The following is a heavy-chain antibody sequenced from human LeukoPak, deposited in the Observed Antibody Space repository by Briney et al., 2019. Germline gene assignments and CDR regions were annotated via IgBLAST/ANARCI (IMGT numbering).Heavy chain of an antibody. Sequence: HRASVKVSCKASGYTFTSYGISWVRQAPGQGLERMGWINPNSGGTNYAQKFQGRVTVTSDTSISTAYMELSRLRSDDAAVYYCARASYIIGFDYWGQGTLVTVSS. D-gene: IGHD3-16*02. CDR3: ARASYIIGFDY. CDR2: INPNSGGT. J-gene: IGHJ4*02. V-gene: IGHV1-2*02. CDR1: GYTFTSYG.